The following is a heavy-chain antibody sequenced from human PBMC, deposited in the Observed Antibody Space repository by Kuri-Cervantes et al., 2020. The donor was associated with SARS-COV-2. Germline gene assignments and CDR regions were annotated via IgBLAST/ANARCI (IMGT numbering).Heavy chain of an antibody. J-gene: IGHJ4*02. Sequence: GGSLRLSCAASGFSFSSYSMNWVRQAPGTGLEWVASITSSSTYKNYADSVKGRFTISRDNAENSLYPQMNSLRAEDTAVYYCSPSHFSGWYYFDYWGQGTLVTVSS. CDR3: SPSHFSGWYYFDY. V-gene: IGHV3-21*04. D-gene: IGHD6-19*01. CDR1: GFSFSSYS. CDR2: ITSSSTYK.